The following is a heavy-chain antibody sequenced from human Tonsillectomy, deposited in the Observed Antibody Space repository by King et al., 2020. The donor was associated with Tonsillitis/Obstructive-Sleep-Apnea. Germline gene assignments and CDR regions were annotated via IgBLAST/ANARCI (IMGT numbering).Heavy chain of an antibody. Sequence: VQLVESGGGLVQPGGSLRLSCAASGFTFSSYWMSWVRQAPGKGLEWVANIKQDGSEKYSVDSVKGRFTISRDNAKNSLYLQMNSLRPEDTAVYYWAREFLDDCWSGYSYYYYMDVWGKGTTVTVSS. V-gene: IGHV3-7*01. CDR1: GFTFSSYW. CDR2: IKQDGSEK. CDR3: AREFLDDCWSGYSYYYYMDV. J-gene: IGHJ6*03. D-gene: IGHD3-3*01.